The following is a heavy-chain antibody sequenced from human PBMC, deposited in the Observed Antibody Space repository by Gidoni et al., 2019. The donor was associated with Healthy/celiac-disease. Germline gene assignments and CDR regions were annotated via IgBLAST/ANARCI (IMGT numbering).Heavy chain of an antibody. CDR2: TYYRSKWYN. Sequence: QVQLQQSGPGLVKPSQPLSLTCAISGAIVSSPSPAWHCIRQSPSRGLEWLGRTYYRSKWYNDYAVYVKSRITINTDTSKNQFSVQLNAVTPEDTAVYYWAREPGAAAGTIARLLHYPYYFDYWGQGTLVTVSS. D-gene: IGHD6-13*01. CDR1: GAIVSSPSPA. V-gene: IGHV6-1*01. CDR3: AREPGAAAGTIARLLHYPYYFDY. J-gene: IGHJ4*02.